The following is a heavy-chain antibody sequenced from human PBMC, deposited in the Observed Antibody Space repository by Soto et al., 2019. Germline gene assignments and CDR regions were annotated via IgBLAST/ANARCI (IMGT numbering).Heavy chain of an antibody. CDR1: GFTFSSYA. D-gene: IGHD1-26*01. CDR3: AKSAGTYVWELLFFDY. Sequence: EVQLLESGGGLVQPGGSLRLSCAASGFTFSSYAMSWVRQAPGKGLEWVSAISGSGGSTYYADSVKGRFTISRDNSKNTLYLQMNSLRAEDTAVYYCAKSAGTYVWELLFFDYWGQGTLVTVSS. CDR2: ISGSGGST. V-gene: IGHV3-23*01. J-gene: IGHJ4*02.